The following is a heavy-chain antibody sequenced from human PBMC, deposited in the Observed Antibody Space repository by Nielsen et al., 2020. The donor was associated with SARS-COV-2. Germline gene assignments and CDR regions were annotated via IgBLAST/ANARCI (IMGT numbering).Heavy chain of an antibody. CDR3: TRVNPISGSWFDAFDI. J-gene: IGHJ3*02. D-gene: IGHD6-13*01. CDR1: GFSFSDST. V-gene: IGHV3-73*01. Sequence: GESLKISCAASGFSFSDSTMHWVRQASGKGLEWVGHIRTKANNYATVYAASVKGRFTISRDDSKNTAFLQMNSLKIEDTAVYFCTRVNPISGSWFDAFDIWGQGTMVTVSS. CDR2: IRTKANNYAT.